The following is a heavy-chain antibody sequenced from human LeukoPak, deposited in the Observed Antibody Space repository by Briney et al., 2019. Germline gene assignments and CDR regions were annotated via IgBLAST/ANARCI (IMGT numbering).Heavy chain of an antibody. D-gene: IGHD4-17*01. Sequence: SGGSLRLSCAVSGFTFSDYYMSWIRQAPGKGLEWVSYISSSSSYTNYADSVKGRFTISRDNAKNSLYLQMNSLRAEDTAVYYCARERTTVTTPFFDYWGQGTLVTVSS. V-gene: IGHV3-11*05. CDR3: ARERTTVTTPFFDY. CDR2: ISSSSSYT. J-gene: IGHJ4*02. CDR1: GFTFSDYY.